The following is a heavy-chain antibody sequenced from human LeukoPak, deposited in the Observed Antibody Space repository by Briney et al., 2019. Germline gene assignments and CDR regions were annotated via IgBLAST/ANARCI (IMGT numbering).Heavy chain of an antibody. CDR2: IKQDGSET. Sequence: GGSLRLSCAASGXTSSTYWMSWVRQAPGKGLESVASIKQDGSETYYVDSVKGRFTLSRDNAKNSLYLQMNSLRADDTAVYYCARDRDSRWDFDLWGRGTLVTVSS. CDR1: GXTSSTYW. V-gene: IGHV3-7*01. D-gene: IGHD3-22*01. J-gene: IGHJ2*01. CDR3: ARDRDSRWDFDL.